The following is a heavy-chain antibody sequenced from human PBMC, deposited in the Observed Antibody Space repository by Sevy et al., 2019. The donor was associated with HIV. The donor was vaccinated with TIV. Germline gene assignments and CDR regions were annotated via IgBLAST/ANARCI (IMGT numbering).Heavy chain of an antibody. J-gene: IGHJ4*02. CDR3: ARGGGNGWYYFGY. Sequence: ASVKVSCKATGGTFRTYGISWVRQAPGQGLEWMGGIIPILGTVNYAQKFQGRVTITADESMKAAYMELSSLRSEDTAVYYCARGGGNGWYYFGYWGQETLVTVSS. CDR1: GGTFRTYG. V-gene: IGHV1-69*13. D-gene: IGHD6-19*01. CDR2: IIPILGTV.